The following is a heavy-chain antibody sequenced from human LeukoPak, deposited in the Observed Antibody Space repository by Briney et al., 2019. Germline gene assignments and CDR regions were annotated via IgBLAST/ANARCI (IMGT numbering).Heavy chain of an antibody. CDR1: GYTFTSYG. J-gene: IGHJ3*02. V-gene: IGHV1-69*06. Sequence: SVKVSCKASGYTFTSYGISWVRQAPGQGLEWMGGIIPIFGTANYAQKSQGRVTITADKSTSTAYMELSSLSSEDTAVYYCARGRKYYDSSGYYSDAFDIWGQGTMVTVSS. D-gene: IGHD3-22*01. CDR3: ARGRKYYDSSGYYSDAFDI. CDR2: IIPIFGTA.